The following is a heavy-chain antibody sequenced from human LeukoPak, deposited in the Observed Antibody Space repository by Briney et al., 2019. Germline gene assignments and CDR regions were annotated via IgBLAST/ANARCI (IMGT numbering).Heavy chain of an antibody. CDR2: ISGSGGST. CDR3: ASPFPRLDYYDSSGYYTY. CDR1: GFTFISYA. V-gene: IGHV3-23*01. Sequence: GGSLRLSCAASGFTFISYAMSWVRQAPGKGLEWVSGISGSGGSTYYADSVKGRFTISRDNSKNTLYLQMNSLRAEDTAVYYCASPFPRLDYYDSSGYYTYWGQGTLVTVSS. D-gene: IGHD3-22*01. J-gene: IGHJ4*02.